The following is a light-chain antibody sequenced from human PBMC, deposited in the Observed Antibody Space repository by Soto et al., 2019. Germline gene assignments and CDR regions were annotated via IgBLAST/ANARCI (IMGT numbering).Light chain of an antibody. V-gene: IGKV3-15*01. Sequence: EIVMTQSPATLSVSPGXRVTLSCRASQGVGSTLAWYRQQPGQAPRLLIYDAYIRATGVPARFSGSGSGTEFTLTISSLQSEDFAVYYCQHYKTWPLAFGGGTKVDIK. J-gene: IGKJ4*01. CDR1: QGVGST. CDR2: DAY. CDR3: QHYKTWPLA.